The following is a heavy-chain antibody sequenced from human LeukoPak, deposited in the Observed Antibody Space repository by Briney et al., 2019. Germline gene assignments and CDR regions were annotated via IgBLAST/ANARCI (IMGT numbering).Heavy chain of an antibody. V-gene: IGHV4-34*01. Sequence: PSETLSLTCAVYGGSFSGYYWSWLRQPPGKGLEWIGEINHSGSTNYNPPLKSRVTISVDKSKNQFSLKLSSVTAADTAVYFCARLIGEDDYWGQGTLVTVSS. CDR3: ARLIGEDDY. D-gene: IGHD2/OR15-2a*01. J-gene: IGHJ4*02. CDR1: GGSFSGYY. CDR2: INHSGST.